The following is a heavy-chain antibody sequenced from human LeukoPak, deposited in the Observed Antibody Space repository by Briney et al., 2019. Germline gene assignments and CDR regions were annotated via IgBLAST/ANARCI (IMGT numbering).Heavy chain of an antibody. V-gene: IGHV4-39*02. CDR3: ARDPHYDFWSGSRGYFDY. J-gene: IGHJ4*02. CDR1: GGSISSSSYY. Sequence: PSETLSLTCTVSGGSISSSSYYWGWIRQPPGKGLEWIGSIYYSGSTYYNPSLKSRVTISVDTSKNQFSLKLSSVTAADTAVYYCARDPHYDFWSGSRGYFDYWGQGTLVTVSS. CDR2: IYYSGST. D-gene: IGHD3-3*01.